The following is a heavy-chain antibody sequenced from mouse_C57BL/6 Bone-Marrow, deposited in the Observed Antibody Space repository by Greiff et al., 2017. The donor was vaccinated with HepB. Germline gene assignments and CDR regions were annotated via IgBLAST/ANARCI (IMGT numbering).Heavy chain of an antibody. J-gene: IGHJ3*01. V-gene: IGHV1-82*01. Sequence: QVHVKQSGPELVKPGASVKISCKASGYAFSSSWMNWVKQRPGKGLEWIGRIYPGDGDTNYNGKFKGKATLTADKSSSTAYMQLSSLTSEDSAVYFCARCGPSWFAYWGQGTLVTVSA. CDR3: ARCGPSWFAY. CDR2: IYPGDGDT. CDR1: GYAFSSSW.